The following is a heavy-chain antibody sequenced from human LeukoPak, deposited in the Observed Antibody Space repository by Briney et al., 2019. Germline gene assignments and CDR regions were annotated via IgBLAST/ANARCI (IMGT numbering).Heavy chain of an antibody. V-gene: IGHV1-69*13. CDR2: IIPIFGTA. Sequence: SVKVSCKASGYTFTSYDINWVRQAPGQGLEWMGGIIPIFGTANYAQKFQGRVTITADESTSTAYMELSSLRSEDTAVYYCAREEGYYDSSGYYVWGQSPFDYWGQGTLVTVSS. CDR1: GYTFTSYD. J-gene: IGHJ4*02. CDR3: AREEGYYDSSGYYVWGQSPFDY. D-gene: IGHD3-22*01.